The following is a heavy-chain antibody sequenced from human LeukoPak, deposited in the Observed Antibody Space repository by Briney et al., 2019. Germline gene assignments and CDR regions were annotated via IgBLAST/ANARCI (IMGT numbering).Heavy chain of an antibody. CDR1: GGTFSNYA. D-gene: IGHD3-3*01. CDR2: IIPIFGTA. Sequence: SVKVSCKASGGTFSNYAISWVRQAPGQGLEWMGGIIPIFGTANYAQKLQDRVTLSMEKSTSTAYMELSSLRSEDTAVYYCARGPTDYDFWSGYSKKYYYYMDVWGTGTTVTVSS. CDR3: ARGPTDYDFWSGYSKKYYYYMDV. V-gene: IGHV1-69*05. J-gene: IGHJ6*03.